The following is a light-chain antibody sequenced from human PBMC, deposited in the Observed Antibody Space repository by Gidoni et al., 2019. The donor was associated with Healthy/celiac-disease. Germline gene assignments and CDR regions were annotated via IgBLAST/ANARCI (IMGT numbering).Light chain of an antibody. J-gene: IGKJ3*01. Sequence: EIVMTQSPATLSVSPGERATLSCRASQSVSSNLAWYQQKPGQAPRLLIYGASIRATGIPARFSGSGSGTEFTLTISSLQSEDFAVYYCQQYNNWPVTFGPXTKVDIK. CDR2: GAS. CDR3: QQYNNWPVT. CDR1: QSVSSN. V-gene: IGKV3D-15*01.